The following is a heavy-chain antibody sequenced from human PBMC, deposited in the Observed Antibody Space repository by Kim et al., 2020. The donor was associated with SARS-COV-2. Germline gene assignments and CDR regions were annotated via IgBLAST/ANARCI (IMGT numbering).Heavy chain of an antibody. V-gene: IGHV3-23*01. D-gene: IGHD2-15*01. J-gene: IGHJ4*02. Sequence: YADSVKGRLTISRDKSKNPLYLQMNSLRAEDTAVYYCAKDLRGGGKDFDYWGQGTLVTVSS. CDR3: AKDLRGGGKDFDY.